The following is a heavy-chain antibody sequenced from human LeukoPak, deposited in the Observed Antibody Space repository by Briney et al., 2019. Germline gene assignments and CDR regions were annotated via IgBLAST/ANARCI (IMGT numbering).Heavy chain of an antibody. V-gene: IGHV3-30*18. D-gene: IGHD1-26*01. CDR2: ISYDGSSK. CDR3: AKDVEVGATWFDY. CDR1: GFTFSSYG. J-gene: IGHJ4*02. Sequence: GRSLRLSCAASGFTFSSYGMHWVRQAPGKGLEWVAVISYDGSSKYYADSVKGRFTISRDNSKNTLYLQMNSLRAEDTAVYYCAKDVEVGATWFDYWGQGTLVTVSS.